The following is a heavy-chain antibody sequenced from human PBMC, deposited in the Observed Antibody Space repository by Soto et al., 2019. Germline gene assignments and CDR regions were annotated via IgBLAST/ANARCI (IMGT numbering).Heavy chain of an antibody. Sequence: SETLSLTCTVSGGSISSYYWSWIRQPPGKGLEWIGYIYYSGSTNYNPSLKSRVTISVDTSKNQFSLKLSSVTAADTAVYYCARGHSSGWNYFDYWGQGTLVTVSS. D-gene: IGHD6-19*01. CDR2: IYYSGST. CDR1: GGSISSYY. V-gene: IGHV4-59*01. J-gene: IGHJ4*02. CDR3: ARGHSSGWNYFDY.